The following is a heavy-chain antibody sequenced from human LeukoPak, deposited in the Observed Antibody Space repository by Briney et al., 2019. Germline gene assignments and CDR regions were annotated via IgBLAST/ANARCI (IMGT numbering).Heavy chain of an antibody. CDR1: GGSFCGYS. Sequence: LETLSLTCAVYGGSFCGYSWGWIRPPPGKGVGWIGEINHSGGTHYNPSLKSRVTISVDTSKNQFSLKLSSVTAADTAVYYCARVLNVVVPAAIWGACRSYYYMDVWGKGTTVTVSS. V-gene: IGHV4-34*01. CDR3: ARVLNVVVPAAIWGACRSYYYMDV. D-gene: IGHD2-2*01. CDR2: INHSGGT. J-gene: IGHJ6*03.